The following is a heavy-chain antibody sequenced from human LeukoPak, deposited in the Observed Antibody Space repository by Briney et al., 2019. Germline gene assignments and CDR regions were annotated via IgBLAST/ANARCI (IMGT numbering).Heavy chain of an antibody. CDR3: AKEGAYPIITYDS. V-gene: IGHV3-7*01. Sequence: GGSLRLSCAASGFTFSSYWMNWVRQAPGKGLEWVANIKGDGNEKNYVDSVRGRFSISRDNAKNSLYLQMDSLRAEDTAVYYYAKEGAYPIITYDSWGQGALVTVSS. CDR1: GFTFSSYW. CDR2: IKGDGNEK. J-gene: IGHJ5*01. D-gene: IGHD3-10*01.